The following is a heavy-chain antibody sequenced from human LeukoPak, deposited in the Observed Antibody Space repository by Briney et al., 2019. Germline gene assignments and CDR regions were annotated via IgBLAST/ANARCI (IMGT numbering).Heavy chain of an antibody. CDR3: ARGQMVRGVDH. J-gene: IGHJ4*02. Sequence: PSETLFLTCAVSGGSISSNSYYWGWIRQPPGKGLEWIGSIYYSGSTYYNPSLKSRVTISVDTSKNQFSLKLSSVTAADTAVYYCARGQMVRGVDHWGQGTLVTVSS. V-gene: IGHV4-39*01. CDR1: GGSISSNSYY. D-gene: IGHD3-10*01. CDR2: IYYSGST.